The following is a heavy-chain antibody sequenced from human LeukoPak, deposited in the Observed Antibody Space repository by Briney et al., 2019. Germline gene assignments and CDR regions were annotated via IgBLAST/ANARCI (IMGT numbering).Heavy chain of an antibody. V-gene: IGHV4-59*06. Sequence: PSETLSLTCTVSGGSISSDQWSWMRQPPGKGLEWIGSIYYSGTTYYNPSLKSRVTMSVDTSKNQFSLKLISVTAADTAVYYCARDVTGGSYFDYWGQGTLVTVSS. J-gene: IGHJ4*02. D-gene: IGHD1-26*01. CDR3: ARDVTGGSYFDY. CDR1: GGSISSDQ. CDR2: IYYSGTT.